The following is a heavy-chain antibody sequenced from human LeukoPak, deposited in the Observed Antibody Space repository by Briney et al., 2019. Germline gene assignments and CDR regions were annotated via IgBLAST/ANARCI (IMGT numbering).Heavy chain of an antibody. Sequence: GGSLRLSCAASGFTLSSHWMHWVRQVPGKGLVSVSRIESDGRTAYADSVKGRFIISRDNAKNTLYLQMNSLRVEDTAVYYCARDGRGPDYWGQGTLVTVFS. CDR2: IESDGRT. J-gene: IGHJ4*02. D-gene: IGHD3/OR15-3a*01. V-gene: IGHV3-74*01. CDR3: ARDGRGPDY. CDR1: GFTLSSHW.